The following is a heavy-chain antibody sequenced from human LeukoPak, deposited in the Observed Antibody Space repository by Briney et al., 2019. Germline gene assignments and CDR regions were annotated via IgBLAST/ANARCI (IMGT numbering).Heavy chain of an antibody. Sequence: PGGSLRLSCAASGFSISSEYMNWVRQAPGEGLVWVSRMNSDGSTIDYADSVKGRFTISRDNAKNTLYLQMNSLRVDDMAVYYCARAGSYYYPYWSQGTLVTVSS. CDR3: ARAGSYYYPY. D-gene: IGHD3-10*01. V-gene: IGHV3-74*01. CDR2: MNSDGSTI. CDR1: GFSISSEY. J-gene: IGHJ4*02.